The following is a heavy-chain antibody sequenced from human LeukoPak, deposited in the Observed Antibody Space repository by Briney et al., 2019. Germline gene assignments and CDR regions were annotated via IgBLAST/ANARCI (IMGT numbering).Heavy chain of an antibody. CDR2: IWYDGSNK. CDR1: GFIFSSYG. V-gene: IGHV3-33*01. CDR3: AREALPNTILNWFDP. Sequence: GGSLRLSCAASGFIFSSYGMHWVRQAPGKGLEWVAVIWYDGSNKYYADSVKGRFTISRDNSKNTLYLQMNSLRAEDTAVYYCAREALPNTILNWFDPWGQGTLVTVSS. D-gene: IGHD3-3*01. J-gene: IGHJ5*02.